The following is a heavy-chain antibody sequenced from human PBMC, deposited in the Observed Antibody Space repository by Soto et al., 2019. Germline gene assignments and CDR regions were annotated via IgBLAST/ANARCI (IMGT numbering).Heavy chain of an antibody. CDR3: VKDEDSCSGGICSYFEH. Sequence: QVQVVESGGGVAQPGRSLRLSCAASGFPFSTYGMHWVRQAPGKGLEWVAMTSYDGRNKDYAESVKGRFTVSRDNSKKILYLELNSLTVDDTAVYYCVKDEDSCSGGICSYFEHWGQGTLVIVSS. CDR2: TSYDGRNK. V-gene: IGHV3-30*18. J-gene: IGHJ4*02. D-gene: IGHD2-15*01. CDR1: GFPFSTYG.